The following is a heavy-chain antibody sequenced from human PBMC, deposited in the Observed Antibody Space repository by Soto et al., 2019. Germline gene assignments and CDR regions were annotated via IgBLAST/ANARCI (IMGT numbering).Heavy chain of an antibody. CDR1: GYTFTTYG. CDR2: VIPIFGTA. D-gene: IGHD3-10*01. Sequence: SVKVSCKASGYTFTTYGISWVRQAPGQGLEWMGGVIPIFGTANYAQKFQGRVTITADESTTTAYMGLSSLRSEDTAVYYCARARGITMVRGVMYNPVYAFDIWGQGTMVTVSS. V-gene: IGHV1-69*13. CDR3: ARARGITMVRGVMYNPVYAFDI. J-gene: IGHJ3*02.